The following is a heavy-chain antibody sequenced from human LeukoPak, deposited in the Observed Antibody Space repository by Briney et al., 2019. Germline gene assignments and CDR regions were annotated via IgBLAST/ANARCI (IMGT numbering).Heavy chain of an antibody. CDR3: ARHRAYSSSSPFDY. V-gene: IGHV4-59*08. J-gene: IGHJ4*02. CDR1: GFTFSSHG. Sequence: GSLRLSCAASGFTFSSHGMSWIRQPPGKGLEWIGYIYYTGSTNYNPSLKSRVTMFVDMSKNQFSLRLSSVTAADTAVYYCARHRAYSSSSPFDYWGQGTLVTVSS. D-gene: IGHD6-6*01. CDR2: IYYTGST.